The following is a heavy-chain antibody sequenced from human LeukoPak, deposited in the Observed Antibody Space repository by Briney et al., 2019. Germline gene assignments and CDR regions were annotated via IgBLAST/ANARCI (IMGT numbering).Heavy chain of an antibody. V-gene: IGHV3-23*01. D-gene: IGHD3-10*01. Sequence: GGSLRLSCAASGFTFSSYAMSWVRQAPGKGLEWVSAVTNTGSTTYYADSVKGRFTISRDNSKNTLYLQMNSLKTEDTAVYYCTRQEEVLWFGELVLFDYWGQGTLVTVSS. CDR1: GFTFSSYA. CDR2: VTNTGSTT. J-gene: IGHJ4*02. CDR3: TRQEEVLWFGELVLFDY.